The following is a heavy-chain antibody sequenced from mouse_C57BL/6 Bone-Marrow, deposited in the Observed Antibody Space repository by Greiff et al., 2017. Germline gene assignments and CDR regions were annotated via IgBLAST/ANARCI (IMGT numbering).Heavy chain of an antibody. CDR1: GYTFTGYW. Sequence: QVQLQQSGAELMKPGASVKLSCKASGYTFTGYWMEWVKQRPGHGLEWIGEILPGSGSTNYNEKFKGKATFTADTSSNTAYMQLSSLTTEDSAIYYWARYDGYYGRAMDYWGQGTSVTVSS. CDR3: ARYDGYYGRAMDY. J-gene: IGHJ4*01. CDR2: ILPGSGST. D-gene: IGHD2-3*01. V-gene: IGHV1-9*01.